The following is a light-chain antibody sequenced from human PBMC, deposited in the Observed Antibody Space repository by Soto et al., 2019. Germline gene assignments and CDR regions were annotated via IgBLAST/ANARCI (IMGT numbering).Light chain of an antibody. J-gene: IGLJ2*01. CDR1: SSDVGSYNY. V-gene: IGLV2-14*01. Sequence: QSVLTQPASVSGSPGQSITISCTGTSSDVGSYNYVSWYQQHPGKAPKLMIYDVSNRHSWVSTRFSGSKSGNTASLTISGRQAEDEADYYCSSYTSSSTRVFGGGTKLTVL. CDR3: SSYTSSSTRV. CDR2: DVS.